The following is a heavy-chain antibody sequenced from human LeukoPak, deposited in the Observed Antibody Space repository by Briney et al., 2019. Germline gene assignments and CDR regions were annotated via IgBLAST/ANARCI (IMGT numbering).Heavy chain of an antibody. CDR2: IFGGGST. CDR1: GFTVSSNY. J-gene: IGHJ6*02. D-gene: IGHD3-3*01. CDR3: ARGITTFGVVTYGMDV. Sequence: GGSLRLSCTASGFTVSSNYMSWVRQALGEGLEWVSVIFGGGSTYYPDSVKGRFAISRGNSKNTLYLQMNSLRAEDTAVYYCARGITTFGVVTYGMDVWGQGTTVTVSS. V-gene: IGHV3-66*01.